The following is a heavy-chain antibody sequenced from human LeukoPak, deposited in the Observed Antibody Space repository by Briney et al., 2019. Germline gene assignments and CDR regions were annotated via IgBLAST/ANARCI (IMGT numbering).Heavy chain of an antibody. D-gene: IGHD4-17*01. CDR1: GFTFSTYS. Sequence: GGSLRLSCAASGFTFSTYSMNWVRQAPGKGLEWVSYISSRSSSMSYSFSVKGRFIISRDNAKNSLYLQMNRLRDEDTAVYFCARGATVTSPLDYWGQGTLVTVYS. J-gene: IGHJ4*02. V-gene: IGHV3-48*02. CDR3: ARGATVTSPLDY. CDR2: ISSRSSSM.